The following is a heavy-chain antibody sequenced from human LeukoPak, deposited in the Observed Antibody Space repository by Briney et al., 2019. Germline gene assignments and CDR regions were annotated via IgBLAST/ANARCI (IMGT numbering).Heavy chain of an antibody. CDR3: AKSGFWDTFHHYYAMDL. D-gene: IGHD3-3*01. CDR2: ISADGRNT. J-gene: IGHJ6*02. Sequence: PGESLRLSCAASGFTFHNFAMHWVRQTPGKGLEWVSLISADGRNTYYADSIKGRFTISRDNSENSLYLQMNSLRTDDTALYYCAKSGFWDTFHHYYAMDLWGQGTTVTVSS. V-gene: IGHV3-43*02. CDR1: GFTFHNFA.